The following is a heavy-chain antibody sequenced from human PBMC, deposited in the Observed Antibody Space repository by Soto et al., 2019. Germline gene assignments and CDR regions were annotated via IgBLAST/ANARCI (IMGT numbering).Heavy chain of an antibody. J-gene: IGHJ4*02. Sequence: ASVKVSCKASGYSFTTYPITWVRQAPGQGLEWLGWVSTYNGNTNYAQGLQGRVSMTWDTSISTVYMELNSLTSDDTAVYYCAREEATAGNDCFDYWGKGTLVTVSS. CDR3: AREEATAGNDCFDY. CDR2: VSTYNGNT. CDR1: GYSFTTYP. V-gene: IGHV1-18*01. D-gene: IGHD6-13*01.